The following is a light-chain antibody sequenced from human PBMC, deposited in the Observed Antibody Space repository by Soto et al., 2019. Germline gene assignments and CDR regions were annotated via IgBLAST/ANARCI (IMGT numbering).Light chain of an antibody. Sequence: QSVLTQPPSVSGTPGHKVSISCSGRTSNLGGNTVNWHQQLPGTAPKLLIYTNNQRPSGVPDQFSGSKAGTSASLAISDVRLEDEPDFYRAAWDDSLNAVVFGGGTKLTVL. J-gene: IGLJ2*01. CDR3: AAWDDSLNAVV. CDR1: TSNLGGNT. V-gene: IGLV1-44*01. CDR2: TNN.